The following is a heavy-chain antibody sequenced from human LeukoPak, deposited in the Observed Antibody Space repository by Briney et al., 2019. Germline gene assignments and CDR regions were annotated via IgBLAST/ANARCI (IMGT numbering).Heavy chain of an antibody. CDR2: INPSRGST. J-gene: IGHJ5*02. Sequence: GASVKVSCKASGYTFTSYDMHWVRQAPGQGLEWMGIINPSRGSTSQAQTFQGRVTMTRDMSTSTVSMELSSLRSEDTAVYYCARDGGDGYKANWFDTWGQGTLVTVSS. V-gene: IGHV1-46*01. CDR1: GYTFTSYD. D-gene: IGHD5-24*01. CDR3: ARDGGDGYKANWFDT.